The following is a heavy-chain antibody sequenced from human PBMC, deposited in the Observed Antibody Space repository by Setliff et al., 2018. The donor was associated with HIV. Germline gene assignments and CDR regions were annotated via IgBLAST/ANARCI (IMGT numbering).Heavy chain of an antibody. CDR1: GGTFSTFSSSA. Sequence: ASVKVSCKASGGTFSTFSSSAISWVRQAPGQGLEWMGWINPNYGDTIYAQNFQGRVTMTRDTSISTAYMQLNNLTSDDAAEYYCARAPANPLIRKPIRLYFYFDIWGRGTLVTVSS. CDR2: INPNYGDT. D-gene: IGHD2-21*01. CDR3: ARAPANPLIRKPIRLYFYFDI. V-gene: IGHV1-2*02. J-gene: IGHJ2*01.